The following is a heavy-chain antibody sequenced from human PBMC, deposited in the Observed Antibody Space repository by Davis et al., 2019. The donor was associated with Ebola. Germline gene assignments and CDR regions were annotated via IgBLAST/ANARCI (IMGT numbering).Heavy chain of an antibody. Sequence: PGGSLRLSCAASGFTFSSYWMSWVRQAPGKGLEWVAVIWYDGSNKYYADSVKGRFTISRDNSKNTLYLQMNSLRAEDTAVYYCARARWLRKTHYYFDYWGQGTLVTVSS. CDR2: IWYDGSNK. CDR3: ARARWLRKTHYYFDY. D-gene: IGHD5-12*01. CDR1: GFTFSSYW. V-gene: IGHV3-33*08. J-gene: IGHJ4*02.